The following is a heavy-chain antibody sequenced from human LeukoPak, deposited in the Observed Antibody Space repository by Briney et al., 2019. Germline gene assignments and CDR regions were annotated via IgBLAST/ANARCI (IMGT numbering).Heavy chain of an antibody. CDR2: IYYSGST. Sequence: PSETLSLTCTVSGGSISSYYWSWIRQPPGKGLEWIGYIYYSGSTNYNPSLKSRVTISVDTSKNQFSLKLSSVTAADTAVYYCARDRYCSSTSCYAFDIWGQGTMVTVSS. CDR3: ARDRYCSSTSCYAFDI. D-gene: IGHD2-2*01. CDR1: GGSISSYY. V-gene: IGHV4-59*01. J-gene: IGHJ3*02.